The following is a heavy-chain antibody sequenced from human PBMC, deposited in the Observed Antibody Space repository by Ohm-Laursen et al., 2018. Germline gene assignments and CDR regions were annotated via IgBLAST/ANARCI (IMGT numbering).Heavy chain of an antibody. V-gene: IGHV3-7*01. CDR1: GFTFRSYA. CDR3: ARVNSGYSSSSWEY. Sequence: GSLRFSCAAPGFTFRSYAMSWVRQAPGKGLEWVANIKQDGSEKYYVDSVKGRFTISRDNAKNSLYLQMNSLRAEDTAVYYCARVNSGYSSSSWEYWGQGTLVTVSS. CDR2: IKQDGSEK. J-gene: IGHJ4*02. D-gene: IGHD6-6*01.